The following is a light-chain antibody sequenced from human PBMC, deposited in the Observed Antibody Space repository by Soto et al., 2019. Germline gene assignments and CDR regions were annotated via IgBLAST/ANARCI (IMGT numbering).Light chain of an antibody. CDR1: SSDVGGYNY. CDR3: SSYTSSSTPYV. Sequence: QSVLTQPASVSGSPGQSITISCTGTSSDVGGYNYVSWYQQHPGKAPKLMIHDVTNRPSGVSNRFSGSKSGNTASLTISGLQDEDEADYYCSSYTSSSTPYVFGTGTKVTV. V-gene: IGLV2-14*01. J-gene: IGLJ1*01. CDR2: DVT.